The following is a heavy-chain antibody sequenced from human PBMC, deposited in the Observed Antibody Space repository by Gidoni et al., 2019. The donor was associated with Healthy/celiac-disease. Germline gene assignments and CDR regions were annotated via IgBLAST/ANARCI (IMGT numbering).Heavy chain of an antibody. V-gene: IGHV3-11*06. J-gene: IGHJ4*02. CDR2: ISSSSSYT. D-gene: IGHD3-9*01. Sequence: QVQLVESGGGLVKPGGSLRLSCAASGFTFSDYYMSWIRQAPGKGLEWVSYISSSSSYTNYADSVKGRFTISRDNAKNSLYLQMNSLRAEDTAVYYCARDLDMGNFDYWGQGTLVTVSS. CDR1: GFTFSDYY. CDR3: ARDLDMGNFDY.